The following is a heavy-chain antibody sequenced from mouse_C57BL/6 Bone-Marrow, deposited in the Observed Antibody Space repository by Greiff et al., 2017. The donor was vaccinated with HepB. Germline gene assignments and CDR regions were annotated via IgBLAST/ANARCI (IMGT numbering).Heavy chain of an antibody. CDR1: GYSFTDYN. CDR3: ARTLQDRGLLRSFAY. D-gene: IGHD1-1*01. Sequence: EVKLQQSGPELVKPGASVKISCKASGYSFTDYNMNWVKQSNGKSLEWIGVINPNYGTTSYNQKFKGKATLTVDQSSSTAYMQLNSLTSEDSAVYYCARTLQDRGLLRSFAYWGQGTLVTVSA. V-gene: IGHV1-39*01. CDR2: INPNYGTT. J-gene: IGHJ3*01.